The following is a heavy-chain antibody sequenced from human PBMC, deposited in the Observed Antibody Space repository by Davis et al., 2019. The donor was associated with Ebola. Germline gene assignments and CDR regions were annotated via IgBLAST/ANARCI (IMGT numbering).Heavy chain of an antibody. CDR3: VEEGFGF. CDR2: IRNDGSDK. CDR1: GFTFSSYG. V-gene: IGHV3-30*02. Sequence: GESLKISCAASGFTFSSYGIHWVRQAPGKGLEWVAFIRNDGSDKYYADSVKGRFTISRDNSKNMMCLQMNSLRGEDTAVYYCVEEGFGFWGQGTLVTVSS. J-gene: IGHJ4*02.